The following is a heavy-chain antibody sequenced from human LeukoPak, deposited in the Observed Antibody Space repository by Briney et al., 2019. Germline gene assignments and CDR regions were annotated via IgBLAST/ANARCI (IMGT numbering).Heavy chain of an antibody. V-gene: IGHV3-30*04. D-gene: IGHD6-13*01. J-gene: IGHJ4*02. Sequence: GGSLRLSCAASGFTISSYAMHWVRQAPGKGLEWVAVISYDGSNKYYADSVKGRFTISRDNSKNTLYLQMNSLRAEDTAVYYCARDLWAAAGNLDYWGQGTLVTVSS. CDR3: ARDLWAAAGNLDY. CDR2: ISYDGSNK. CDR1: GFTISSYA.